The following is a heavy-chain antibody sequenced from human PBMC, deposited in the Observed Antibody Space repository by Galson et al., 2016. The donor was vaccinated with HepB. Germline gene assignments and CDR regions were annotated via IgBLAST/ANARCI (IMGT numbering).Heavy chain of an antibody. Sequence: QSGAEVTKPGESLKISCTASGYSFTTYWIGWGRQVPGKGLEWVGIIYPGDSDTRYSPSFKGKVTISADRSISAAYLQWSSLKASDTAMYYCARRKNYAPDYWGQGTLVTVSS. CDR1: GYSFTTYW. J-gene: IGHJ4*02. CDR2: IYPGDSDT. CDR3: ARRKNYAPDY. V-gene: IGHV5-51*01. D-gene: IGHD1-7*01.